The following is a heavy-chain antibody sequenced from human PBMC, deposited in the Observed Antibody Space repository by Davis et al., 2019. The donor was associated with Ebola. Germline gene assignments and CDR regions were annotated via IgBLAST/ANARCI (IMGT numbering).Heavy chain of an antibody. J-gene: IGHJ4*02. CDR3: ARELAVAYFDY. D-gene: IGHD6-19*01. CDR2: IRSKANSYAT. V-gene: IGHV3-73*01. CDR1: GFTFSGSA. Sequence: GESLKISCAASGFTFSGSAMHWVRQASGTGLSFVGRIRSKANSYATAYAASVKGRFTISRDDSKNTAYLQMNSLKAEDTAVYYCARELAVAYFDYWGQGTLVTVSS.